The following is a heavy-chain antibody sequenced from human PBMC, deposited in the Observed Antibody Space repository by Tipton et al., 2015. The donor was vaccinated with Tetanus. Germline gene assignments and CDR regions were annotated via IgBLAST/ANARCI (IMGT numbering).Heavy chain of an antibody. CDR3: AGGYSSPRAFFEY. J-gene: IGHJ4*02. D-gene: IGHD2-2*02. CDR2: IYPGGSK. V-gene: IGHV3-53*01. Sequence: VQLVQSGGGLILPGGSLRLSCAASGVTVSTHYMSWVRQAPGRGLEWVAVIYPGGSKYHTDSVRGRFTISRDTSKNTVYLQMTSLRAEDTAVYYCAGGYSSPRAFFEYWGLGTPVAVSS. CDR1: GVTVSTHY.